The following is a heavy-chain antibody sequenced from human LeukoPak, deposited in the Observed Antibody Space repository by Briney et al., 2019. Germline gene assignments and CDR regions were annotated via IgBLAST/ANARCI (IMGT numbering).Heavy chain of an antibody. Sequence: SVKVSCKASGGTFSSYAISWVRQAPGQGLEWMGRIIPILGIANYAQKFQGRVTITADKSTSTAYMELSSLRSEDTAVYYCARASLIVATIPILFDIWGQGTMVTVSS. CDR3: ARASLIVATIPILFDI. CDR2: IIPILGIA. J-gene: IGHJ3*02. V-gene: IGHV1-69*04. CDR1: GGTFSSYA. D-gene: IGHD5-12*01.